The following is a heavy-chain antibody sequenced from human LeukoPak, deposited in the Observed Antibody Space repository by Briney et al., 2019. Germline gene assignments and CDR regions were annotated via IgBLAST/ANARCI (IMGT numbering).Heavy chain of an antibody. V-gene: IGHV4-59*08. J-gene: IGHJ4*02. CDR2: IHYSGNN. CDR1: GRSFSSLY. CDR3: ASISWNYFDY. D-gene: IGHD6-13*01. Sequence: PSETLSLTCTVSGRSFSSLYWSGVRQPPGKGLEWIGDIHYSGNNNYNPSLTRRLTMSADRSTNQFSLNLNSVTAADTAVYYCASISWNYFDYWGQGILVTVSA.